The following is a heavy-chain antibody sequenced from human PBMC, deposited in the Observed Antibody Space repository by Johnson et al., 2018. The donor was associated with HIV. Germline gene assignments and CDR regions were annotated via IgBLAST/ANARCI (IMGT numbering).Heavy chain of an antibody. CDR2: IYSGGST. CDR3: ARDTCIAARSCAFDI. D-gene: IGHD6-6*01. CDR1: GFTVSSNY. Sequence: VQLVESGGGLVKPGGSLRLSCAASGFTVSSNYMSWVRQAPGKGLEWVSVIYSGGSTYYADPVKGRFTISSDNSKNTLYLQMNGLRAEDTAVYYCARDTCIAARSCAFDIWGQGTMVTVSS. J-gene: IGHJ3*02. V-gene: IGHV3-66*01.